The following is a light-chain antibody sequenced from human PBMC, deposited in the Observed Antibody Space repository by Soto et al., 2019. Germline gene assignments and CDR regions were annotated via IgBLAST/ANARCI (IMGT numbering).Light chain of an antibody. CDR1: QSVSSY. V-gene: IGKV3-20*01. CDR2: DAS. J-gene: IGKJ1*01. CDR3: QQYGSSRT. Sequence: EIVMTQSPATLSVSPGERATLSCRASQSVSSYLAWYQQKPGQAPRLLIYDASTRATGIPDRFSGSGSGTDFSLTISRLESEDFAVYFCQQYGSSRTFGLGTKVDI.